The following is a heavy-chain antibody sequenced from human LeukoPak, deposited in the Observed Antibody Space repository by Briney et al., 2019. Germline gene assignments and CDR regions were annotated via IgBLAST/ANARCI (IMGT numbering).Heavy chain of an antibody. V-gene: IGHV3-30-3*01. D-gene: IGHD3-10*01. CDR1: GFTFSNYA. Sequence: PGRSLRLSCAASGFTFSNYAMHWVRQAPGKGLEWVAVISYDGSNKYYADSVKGRFTISRDNSKNTLYLQVNSLRAEATAVYYCARDNYGSDYWGQGTLVTVSS. CDR2: ISYDGSNK. CDR3: ARDNYGSDY. J-gene: IGHJ4*02.